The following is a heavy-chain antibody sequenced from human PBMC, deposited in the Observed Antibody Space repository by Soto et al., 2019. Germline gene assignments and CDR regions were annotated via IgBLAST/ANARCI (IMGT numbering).Heavy chain of an antibody. V-gene: IGHV3-30*18. J-gene: IGHJ6*02. CDR3: AKDLVRPGRAYGMDV. Sequence: QVQLVESGGGVVQPGRSLRLSCAASGFTFSSYGMQWVRQAPGKGLEWVAVISYDGSNKYYADSVKGRFTISRDNSKNTLFLQMNSMRAKDTAVYYCAKDLVRPGRAYGMDVWGQGTTVTVSS. D-gene: IGHD6-6*01. CDR2: ISYDGSNK. CDR1: GFTFSSYG.